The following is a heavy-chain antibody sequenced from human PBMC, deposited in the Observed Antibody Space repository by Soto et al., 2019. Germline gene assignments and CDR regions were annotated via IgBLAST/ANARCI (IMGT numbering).Heavy chain of an antibody. J-gene: IGHJ6*03. Sequence: EVQLLESGGGLIQPGGSLRLSCAASGFTFSDYAMNWVRRAPGKGLEWVSAISGSGASTYYAASVKGRFTISRDNSKNTLYLRMNSLRAQDTAVYYCASYSAPYFDLYYNMDVWGIGTMFTVSS. CDR3: ASYSAPYFDLYYNMDV. CDR1: GFTFSDYA. CDR2: ISGSGAST. D-gene: IGHD3-9*01. V-gene: IGHV3-23*01.